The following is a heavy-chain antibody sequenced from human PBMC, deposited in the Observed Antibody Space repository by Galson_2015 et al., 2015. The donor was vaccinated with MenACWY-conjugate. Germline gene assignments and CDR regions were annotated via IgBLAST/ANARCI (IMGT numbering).Heavy chain of an antibody. CDR3: AIVRVGYCHGGTCYGLDV. Sequence: SVKVSCEVSGYSLSDLAMHWVRQAAGRGLEWVAGIAPEDGKIIYAAMFQGSVMLTEDSSTDTAYLEISSLRSEDTAVYCCAIVRVGYCHGGTCYGLDVWGQGTTVTVSS. D-gene: IGHD2-15*01. CDR2: IAPEDGKI. J-gene: IGHJ6*02. V-gene: IGHV1-24*01. CDR1: GYSLSDLA.